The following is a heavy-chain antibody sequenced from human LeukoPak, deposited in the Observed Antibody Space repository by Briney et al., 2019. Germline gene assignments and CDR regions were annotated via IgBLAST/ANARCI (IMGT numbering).Heavy chain of an antibody. J-gene: IGHJ4*02. D-gene: IGHD6-13*01. CDR3: AKDKDSSSWYYFDY. Sequence: GSSVKVSCKASGGTFSSYAISWVRQAPGQGLEWMGRISGDNGNTNYAQKLQGRVTMTTDTSTSTAYMELRSLRSDDTAVYYCAKDKDSSSWYYFDYWGQGTLVTVSS. CDR1: GGTFSSYA. CDR2: ISGDNGNT. V-gene: IGHV1-18*01.